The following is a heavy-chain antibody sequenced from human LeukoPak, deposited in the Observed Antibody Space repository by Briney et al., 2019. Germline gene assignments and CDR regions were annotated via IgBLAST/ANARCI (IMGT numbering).Heavy chain of an antibody. J-gene: IGHJ2*01. CDR1: GGAISSYY. CDR2: IYYSGST. D-gene: IGHD5-18*01. Sequence: SETLSLTCTVSGGAISSYYWSWIRQPPGKGLEWIGYIYYSGSTNYNPSLKSRVTISVDTSKNQFSLKLSSVTAADTAVYYCAREGYSYGFWYFDLWGRGTLVTVSS. V-gene: IGHV4-59*01. CDR3: AREGYSYGFWYFDL.